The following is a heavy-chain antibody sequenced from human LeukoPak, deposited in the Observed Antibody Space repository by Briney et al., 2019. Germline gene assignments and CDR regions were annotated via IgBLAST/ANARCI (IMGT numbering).Heavy chain of an antibody. CDR1: GFTFSNYG. V-gene: IGHV3-30*18. CDR3: AKDSGGSEYSSSYFDY. D-gene: IGHD6-6*01. Sequence: PGGSLRLSCAASGFTFSNYGMHWVRQAPGKGLEWVAVISYDGSNKYYADSVKGRFTISRDNSKNTLYLQMNSLRAEDTAVYYCAKDSGGSEYSSSYFDYWGQGTLVTVSS. CDR2: ISYDGSNK. J-gene: IGHJ4*02.